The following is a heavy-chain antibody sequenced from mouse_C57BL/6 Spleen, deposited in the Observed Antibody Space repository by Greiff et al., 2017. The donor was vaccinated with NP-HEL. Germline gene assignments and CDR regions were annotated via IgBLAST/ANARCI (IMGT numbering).Heavy chain of an antibody. J-gene: IGHJ4*01. CDR3: VIQKAVDAMDY. V-gene: IGHV10-1*01. Sequence: GGGLVQPKGSLKLSCAASGFSFNTYAMNWVRQAPGKGLEWVARIRSKSNNYATYYADSVKDRFTISRDDSESMLYLQMNNLKTEDTAMYYCVIQKAVDAMDYWGQGTSVTVSS. CDR1: GFSFNTYA. CDR2: IRSKSNNYAT.